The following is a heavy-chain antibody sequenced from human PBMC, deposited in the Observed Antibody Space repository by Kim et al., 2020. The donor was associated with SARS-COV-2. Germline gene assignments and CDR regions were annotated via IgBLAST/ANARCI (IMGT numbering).Heavy chain of an antibody. D-gene: IGHD1-1*01. J-gene: IGHJ2*01. CDR3: AKRTDESYDLEDYWY. Sequence: GGSLRLSCAASGFTFNSDSMSWVRQAPGKGLEWVSSISSSSNYKYYAYAVKGRGTISIDKTNNTLYLQMKSLRAEATAIYDCAKRTDESYDLEDYWY. V-gene: IGHV3-21*04. CDR2: ISSSSNYK. CDR1: GFTFNSDS.